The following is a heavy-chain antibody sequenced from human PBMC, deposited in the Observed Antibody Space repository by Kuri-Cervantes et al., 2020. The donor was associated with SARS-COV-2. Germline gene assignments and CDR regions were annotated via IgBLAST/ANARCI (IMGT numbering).Heavy chain of an antibody. CDR2: FDPEDGET. V-gene: IGHV1-24*01. J-gene: IGHJ6*03. CDR3: ARGAHGYNSLLYYYYYMDV. Sequence: ASVKVSCKASGYTFTGYYIHWVRQAPGKGLEWMGGFDPEDGETIYAQKFQGRVTMTEDTSTDTAYMELSSLRSEDTAVYYCARGAHGYNSLLYYYYYMDVWGKGTTVTVSS. D-gene: IGHD5-24*01. CDR1: GYTFTGYY.